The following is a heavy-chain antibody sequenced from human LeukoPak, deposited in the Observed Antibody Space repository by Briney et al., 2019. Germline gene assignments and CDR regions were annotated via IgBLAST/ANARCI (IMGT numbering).Heavy chain of an antibody. V-gene: IGHV4-30-2*01. J-gene: IGHJ4*02. Sequence: SETLSLTCTVSGGSISSGGYYWSWIRQPPGKGLEWIGYIYHSGSTYYNPSLKSRVTISVDRSKNQFSLKLSSVTAADTAVYYCAQNAEWTQNGVDYWGQGTLVTVSS. CDR2: IYHSGST. CDR3: AQNAEWTQNGVDY. D-gene: IGHD3-3*01. CDR1: GGSISSGGYY.